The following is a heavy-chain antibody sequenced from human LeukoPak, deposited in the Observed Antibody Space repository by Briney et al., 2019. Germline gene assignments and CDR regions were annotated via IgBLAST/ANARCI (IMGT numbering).Heavy chain of an antibody. CDR1: GYTFTSYT. D-gene: IGHD3-9*01. J-gene: IGHJ4*02. V-gene: IGHV7-4-1*02. Sequence: ASVKVSCRASGYTFTSYTMNWVRQAPGQGLEWMGWINTNTGNPTYAQGFTGRFVFSLDTSVNTAYLQISSLKAEDTAVYYCARGNPNVLRYFDWLLLWGQGTLVTVSS. CDR2: INTNTGNP. CDR3: ARGNPNVLRYFDWLLL.